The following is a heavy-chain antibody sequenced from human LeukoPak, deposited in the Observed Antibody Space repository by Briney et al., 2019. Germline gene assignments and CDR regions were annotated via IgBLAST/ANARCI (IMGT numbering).Heavy chain of an antibody. D-gene: IGHD3-22*01. CDR3: ARVREESYYDSSGYYLDY. Sequence: SETLSLTCAVYDGSFSGYYWSWIRQPPGKGLEWIGEINHSGSTNYNPSLKSRVTISVDTSKNQFSLKLSSVTAADTAVYYCARVREESYYDSSGYYLDYWGQGTLVTVSS. J-gene: IGHJ4*02. CDR1: DGSFSGYY. V-gene: IGHV4-34*01. CDR2: INHSGST.